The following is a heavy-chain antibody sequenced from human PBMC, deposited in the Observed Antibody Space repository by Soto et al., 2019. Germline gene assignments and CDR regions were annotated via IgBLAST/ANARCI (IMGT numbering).Heavy chain of an antibody. J-gene: IGHJ4*02. D-gene: IGHD3-10*01. CDR3: VRDLNGSGDY. CDR2: IFHSLGA. CDR1: GGSTTSDY. Sequence: SETLSLTCTVSGGSTTSDYWSWIRQPPGKGLEWLGYIFHSLGAKYNRSLASRGTISLDTCKNQLSLSLRSVTAADTAIYFCVRDLNGSGDYWGQGTLVTVYS. V-gene: IGHV4-59*01.